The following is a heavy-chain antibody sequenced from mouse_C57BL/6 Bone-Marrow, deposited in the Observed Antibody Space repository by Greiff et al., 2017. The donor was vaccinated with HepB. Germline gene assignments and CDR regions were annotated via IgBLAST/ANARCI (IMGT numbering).Heavy chain of an antibody. D-gene: IGHD1-1*01. CDR1: GYTFTSYW. Sequence: QVQLKQPGAELVMPGASVKLSCKASGYTFTSYWMHWVKQRPGQGLEWIGEIDPSDSYTNYNQKFKGKSTLTVDKSSSTAYMQLSSLTSEDSAVYYCAREYYGSRDYWGQGTTLTVSS. CDR2: IDPSDSYT. V-gene: IGHV1-69*01. J-gene: IGHJ2*01. CDR3: AREYYGSRDY.